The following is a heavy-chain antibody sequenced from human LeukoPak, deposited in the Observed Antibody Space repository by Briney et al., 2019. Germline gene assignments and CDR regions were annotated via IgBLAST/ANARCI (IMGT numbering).Heavy chain of an antibody. D-gene: IGHD6-13*01. CDR3: ARDRDSSSWPNYNWFDP. CDR1: GFTFSGSA. J-gene: IGHJ5*02. CDR2: IRSKANSYAT. V-gene: IGHV3-73*01. Sequence: GGSLRLSCAASGFTFSGSAMHWVRQASGKGLEWVGRIRSKANSYATAYAASVKGRFTISRDDSKNTAYLQMNSLKTEDTAVYYCARDRDSSSWPNYNWFDPWGQGTLVTVSS.